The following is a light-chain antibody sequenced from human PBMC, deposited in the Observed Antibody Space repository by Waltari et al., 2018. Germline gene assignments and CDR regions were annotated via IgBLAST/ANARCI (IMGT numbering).Light chain of an antibody. V-gene: IGLV3-21*04. CDR3: QVWDSSSDPVV. J-gene: IGLJ3*02. Sequence: SFVLTQPPSVSVAPGKTATITCGGNDIGSKNLHWYQQKPGQAPVVVVYYVTDRPSGIPERFSGSTSGNTATLTINRVEAGDEADYFCQVWDSSSDPVVFGGGTKLTVL. CDR1: DIGSKN. CDR2: YVT.